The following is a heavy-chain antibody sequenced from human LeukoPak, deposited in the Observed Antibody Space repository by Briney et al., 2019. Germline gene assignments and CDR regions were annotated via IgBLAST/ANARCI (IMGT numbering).Heavy chain of an antibody. V-gene: IGHV3-23*01. D-gene: IGHD5/OR15-5a*01. J-gene: IGHJ4*02. CDR1: GFTFSSYA. CDR3: AIDPTMSSLLTLSTYFDY. CDR2: ISGSGGST. Sequence: PGGSLRLSCVPSGFTFSSYAMSWVRQAPGKGLEWVSAISGSGGSTYYADSVKGRFTISRDNSKSTLYLQVNSLRAEDTAVYYCAIDPTMSSLLTLSTYFDYWGQGTLVTVSS.